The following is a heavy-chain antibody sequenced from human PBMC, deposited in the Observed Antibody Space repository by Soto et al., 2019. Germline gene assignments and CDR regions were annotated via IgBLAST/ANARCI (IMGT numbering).Heavy chain of an antibody. J-gene: IGHJ3*02. CDR2: ITNSGGIT. V-gene: IGHV3-23*01. CDR3: AKDRSGTTAYAFDI. CDR1: GFPVSTYA. Sequence: PGGSLRLSCAASGFPVSTYALNGVRKAPGKGLEWVSTITNSGGITYYADSVKGRFTISRDNSQNTLYLQMNSLRAEDTSIYYCAKDRSGTTAYAFDIWGQGTMVTVSS. D-gene: IGHD1-1*01.